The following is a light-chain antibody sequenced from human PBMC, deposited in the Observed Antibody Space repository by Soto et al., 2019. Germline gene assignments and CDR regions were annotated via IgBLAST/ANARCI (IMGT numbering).Light chain of an antibody. CDR1: QSVSSH. V-gene: IGKV3-15*01. CDR3: QQFFYTPT. Sequence: VLTQSPATLSVSPGESATLSCRASQSVSSHLAWYQQKPGQAPRLLIYGASTRATGSPARFSGSGSGTEFTLTISSLQSEDFAVYYCQQFFYTPTFGQGTKVKIK. CDR2: GAS. J-gene: IGKJ1*01.